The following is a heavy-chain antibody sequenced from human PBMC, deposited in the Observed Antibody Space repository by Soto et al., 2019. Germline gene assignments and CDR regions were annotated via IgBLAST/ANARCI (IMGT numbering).Heavy chain of an antibody. V-gene: IGHV1-2*04. CDR2: INPNSGGT. Sequence: EASVKVSCKASGYTFTSYGISWVRQAPGQGPEWMGWINPNSGGTNYAQKFQGWVTMTRDTSISTAYMELSRLRSDDTAVYYCARADIVVVPAALRGNWFDPWGQGTLVTVSS. D-gene: IGHD2-2*01. CDR3: ARADIVVVPAALRGNWFDP. CDR1: GYTFTSYG. J-gene: IGHJ5*02.